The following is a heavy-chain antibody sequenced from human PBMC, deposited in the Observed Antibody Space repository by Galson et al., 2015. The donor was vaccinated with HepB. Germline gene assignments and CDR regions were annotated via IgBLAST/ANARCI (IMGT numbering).Heavy chain of an antibody. CDR3: ARDDSYAFDI. J-gene: IGHJ3*02. Sequence: SLRLSYEASGFTCGRSALNWVRQPPLPGREWPSYTGRNRPMWYAASVRGRFTISRDNAQNSLYLEMNSLRGEGTALYFCARDDSYAFDIWGQGTMVTVSS. CDR1: GFTCGRSA. CDR2: TGRNRPM. V-gene: IGHV3-48*01. D-gene: IGHD2-21*02.